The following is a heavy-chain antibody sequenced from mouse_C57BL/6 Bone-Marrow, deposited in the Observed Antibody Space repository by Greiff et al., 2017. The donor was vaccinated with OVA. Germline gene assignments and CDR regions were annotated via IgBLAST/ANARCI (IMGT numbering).Heavy chain of an antibody. CDR3: AREDPITTVVATDWLAY. CDR2: ISDGGSYT. CDR1: GFTFSSYA. Sequence: EVKLVESGGGLVKPGGSLKLSCAASGFTFSSYAMSWVRQTPEKRLEWVATISDGGSYTYYPDNVKGRFTIYRDNAKNNLYRKMIHLKSEDTAMDYCAREDPITTVVATDWLAYWGQGTLVTVSA. J-gene: IGHJ3*01. D-gene: IGHD1-1*01. V-gene: IGHV5-4*01.